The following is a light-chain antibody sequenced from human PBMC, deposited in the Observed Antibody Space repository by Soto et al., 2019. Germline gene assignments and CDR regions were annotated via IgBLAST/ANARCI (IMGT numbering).Light chain of an antibody. CDR3: QRYNSVPRT. Sequence: DLQMTQSPSSLSASVGDRVTITCRASQAISNYLAWYRQRPGQVPRLVIYDASTLQSGVPSRFSGGRSGTEFTLTISNLQPEDVATYYCQRYNSVPRTFGQGTKVEIK. CDR2: DAS. V-gene: IGKV1-27*01. J-gene: IGKJ1*01. CDR1: QAISNY.